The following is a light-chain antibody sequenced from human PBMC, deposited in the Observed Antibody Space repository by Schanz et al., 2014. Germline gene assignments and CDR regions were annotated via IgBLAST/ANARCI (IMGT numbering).Light chain of an antibody. V-gene: IGKV3D-20*02. J-gene: IGKJ3*01. CDR3: QQRANGFT. CDR1: QSVSTID. Sequence: IVLTQSPGTLSLSPGERATLSCRSSQSVSTIDLAWYQQKPGQAPRVLIYGASTRATGIPVRFSGSGSGTEFTLTISSLEPEDFAVYYCQQRANGFTFGPGTTVDIK. CDR2: GAS.